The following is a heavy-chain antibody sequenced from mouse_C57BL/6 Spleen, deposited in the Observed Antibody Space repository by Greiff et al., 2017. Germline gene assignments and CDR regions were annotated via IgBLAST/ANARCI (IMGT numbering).Heavy chain of an antibody. D-gene: IGHD1-1*01. J-gene: IGHJ3*01. CDR1: GYSISSGYY. CDR3: AREEGRGFAY. V-gene: IGHV3-6*01. CDR2: ISYDGSN. Sequence: EVQLLESGPGLVKPSQSLSLTCSVTGYSISSGYYWNWIRQFPGNKLEWMGYISYDGSNNYNPSLKNRISITRDTSKNQFFLKLNSVTTEDTATYYCAREEGRGFAYWGQGTLVTVSA.